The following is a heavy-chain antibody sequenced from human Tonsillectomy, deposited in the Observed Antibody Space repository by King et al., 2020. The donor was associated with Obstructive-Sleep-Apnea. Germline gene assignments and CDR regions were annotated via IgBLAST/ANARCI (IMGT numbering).Heavy chain of an antibody. D-gene: IGHD5-18*01. CDR1: GFTFSSYG. V-gene: IGHV3-33*06. J-gene: IGHJ4*02. CDR3: AKQGGYSYGSPYYFDY. Sequence: VQLVESGGGVVQPGRSLRLSCAASGFTFSSYGMHWVRQAPGKGLEWVAVIWYDGSNKYYADSVKGRFTISRDNSKNTLYLQMNSLRAEDTDVYYCAKQGGYSYGSPYYFDYWGQGTLVTVSS. CDR2: IWYDGSNK.